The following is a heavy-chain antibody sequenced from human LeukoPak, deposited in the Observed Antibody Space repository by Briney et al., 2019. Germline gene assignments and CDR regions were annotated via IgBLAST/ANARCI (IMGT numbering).Heavy chain of an antibody. CDR1: GYTFTSYG. CDR3: ARLPLGDDYGDLDYFDY. Sequence: GASVKVSCKASGYTFTSYGISWVRQAPGQGLEWMGWISAYNGNTNYVQKLQGRVTMTTDTSTSTAYMELRSLRSDDTAVYYCARLPLGDDYGDLDYFDYWGQGTLVTVSS. D-gene: IGHD4-17*01. CDR2: ISAYNGNT. V-gene: IGHV1-18*04. J-gene: IGHJ4*02.